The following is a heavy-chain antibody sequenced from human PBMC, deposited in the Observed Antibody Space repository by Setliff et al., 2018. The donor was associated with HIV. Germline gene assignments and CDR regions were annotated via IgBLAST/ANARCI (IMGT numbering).Heavy chain of an antibody. J-gene: IGHJ6*02. CDR3: ARADGSGTYYLYYYYGMDV. CDR1: GYSISSGYY. D-gene: IGHD3-10*01. Sequence: PSETLSLTCAVSGYSISSGYYWGWIRQPPGKGLEWIGNIYHSGSTYYSPSLKSRVAISVDTSKNQFSLKLTSVTAADTAVYFCARADGSGTYYLYYYYGMDVWGQGTTVTV. CDR2: IYHSGST. V-gene: IGHV4-38-2*01.